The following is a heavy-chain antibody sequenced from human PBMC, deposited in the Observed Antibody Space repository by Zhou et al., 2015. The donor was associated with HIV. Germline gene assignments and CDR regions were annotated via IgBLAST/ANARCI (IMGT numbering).Heavy chain of an antibody. D-gene: IGHD5-24*01. J-gene: IGHJ6*02. Sequence: QVQLVQSGAEVKKPGSSVKVSCKASGGTFSSYTISWVRQAPGQGLEWMGRIIPILGIANYAQKFQGRVTITADKSTSTAYMELSSLRSEDTAVYYCAREQLPGGSGRLVSDYYYYYGMDVWGQGTTVTVSS. CDR2: IIPILGIA. V-gene: IGHV1-69*08. CDR3: AREQLPGGSGRLVSDYYYYYGMDV. CDR1: GGTFSSYT.